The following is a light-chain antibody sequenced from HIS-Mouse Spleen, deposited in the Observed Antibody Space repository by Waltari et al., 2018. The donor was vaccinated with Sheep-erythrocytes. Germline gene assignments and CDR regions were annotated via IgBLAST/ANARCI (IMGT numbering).Light chain of an antibody. V-gene: IGKV1-33*01. CDR1: QDISNY. J-gene: IGKJ3*01. CDR3: QQYDNLFT. CDR2: DAS. Sequence: DIQMTQSPSSLSASVGDRVTITCQASQDISNYLNWYQQKPGKAPKHLIYDASNLETWVPSRFSGSGSGTDFTFTISSLQPEDIATYYCQQYDNLFTFGPGTKVDIK.